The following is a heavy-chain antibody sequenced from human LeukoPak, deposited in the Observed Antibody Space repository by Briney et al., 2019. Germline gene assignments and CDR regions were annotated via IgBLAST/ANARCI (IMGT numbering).Heavy chain of an antibody. Sequence: ASVKVSCKASGYTFTGYYMHWVRQAPGQGLEWMGRINPNSGGTNYAQKFQGRVTMTRDTPISTAYMELSRPRSDDTAVYYCARGMGDYYDSSGYPEFDPWGQGTLVTVSS. CDR3: ARGMGDYYDSSGYPEFDP. V-gene: IGHV1-2*06. CDR1: GYTFTGYY. CDR2: INPNSGGT. D-gene: IGHD3-22*01. J-gene: IGHJ5*02.